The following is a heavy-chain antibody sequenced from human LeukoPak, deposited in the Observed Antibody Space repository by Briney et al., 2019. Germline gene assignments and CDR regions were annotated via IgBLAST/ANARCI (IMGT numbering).Heavy chain of an antibody. Sequence: PGGSLRLSCAASGFTFSSYAMSWVRQAPGKGLEWVSAISGSGGSTYYADSVKGRFTISRDNAKNLLYLQMNSLRAEDTALYYCAKATMAGRGAFDIWGHGTMVTVSS. V-gene: IGHV3-23*01. CDR1: GFTFSSYA. CDR3: AKATMAGRGAFDI. CDR2: ISGSGGST. J-gene: IGHJ3*02. D-gene: IGHD6-19*01.